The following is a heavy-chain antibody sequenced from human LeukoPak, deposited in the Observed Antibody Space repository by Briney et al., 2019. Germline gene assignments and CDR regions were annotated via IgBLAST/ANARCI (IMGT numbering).Heavy chain of an antibody. CDR1: GYRFSTYW. Sequence: GESLKISCKGSGYRFSTYWIGWVRQMPGKGLEWTGIIYPGDSDTRYSPSFQGQVTISADKSISTAYLQWSSLRASDTAMYYCARYASAFDIWGQGTMVTVSS. V-gene: IGHV5-51*01. J-gene: IGHJ3*02. CDR2: IYPGDSDT. D-gene: IGHD2-2*01. CDR3: ARYASAFDI.